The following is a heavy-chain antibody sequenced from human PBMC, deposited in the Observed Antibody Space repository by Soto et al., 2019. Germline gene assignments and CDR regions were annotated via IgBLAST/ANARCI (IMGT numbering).Heavy chain of an antibody. D-gene: IGHD1-1*01. Sequence: SETLSLTCAVFGGSFSDSYWSWIRQSPEKGLEWIGEITNSGSTYYNPSLKSRVTISGDTSKNQFSLEVRSVTAADTAVYFCARGRTAIATRWLDSWGQGTLVTVAS. CDR1: GGSFSDSY. V-gene: IGHV4-34*01. CDR3: ARGRTAIATRWLDS. CDR2: ITNSGST. J-gene: IGHJ5*01.